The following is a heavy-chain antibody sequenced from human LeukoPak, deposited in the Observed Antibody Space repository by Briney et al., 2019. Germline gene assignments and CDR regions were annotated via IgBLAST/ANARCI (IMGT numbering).Heavy chain of an antibody. D-gene: IGHD5-18*01. CDR1: GYTFTDYY. CDR3: ARDPGYSSPRGDY. CDR2: INPNSGGT. J-gene: IGHJ4*02. Sequence: ASVTVSCKASGYTFTDYYMHWVRQAPGQRLERMGWINPNSGGTNYAQKFQGRVTMTRDTSISIAYMELSRLRSDDTAVYYCARDPGYSSPRGDYWGQGTLVTVSS. V-gene: IGHV1-2*02.